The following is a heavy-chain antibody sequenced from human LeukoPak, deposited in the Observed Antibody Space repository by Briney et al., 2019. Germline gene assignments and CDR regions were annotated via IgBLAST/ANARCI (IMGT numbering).Heavy chain of an antibody. CDR2: IYPGDSDT. J-gene: IGHJ4*02. D-gene: IGHD5-18*01. CDR3: ARHSNGYNYGLPVDY. CDR1: GYSFTSYW. V-gene: IGHV5-51*01. Sequence: PGESLKISCKGSGYSFTSYWIGWVRQMPGKGLEWMGIIYPGDSDTRYSPSFQGQVTISADKSISTAYLQWSSLKASDTAMYYCARHSNGYNYGLPVDYWGQGTLVTVSS.